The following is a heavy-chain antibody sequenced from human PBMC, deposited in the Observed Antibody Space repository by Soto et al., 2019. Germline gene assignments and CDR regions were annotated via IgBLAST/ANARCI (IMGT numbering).Heavy chain of an antibody. CDR1: GFTFSSYG. J-gene: IGHJ3*02. D-gene: IGHD6-19*01. CDR2: ISYDGSNK. Sequence: QVQLVESGGGVVQPGRSLRLSCAASGFTFSSYGMHWVRQAPGKGLEWVAVISYDGSNKYYADSVKGRFTISRDNSKNTLDLQMNSLRAEDTAVYYCAKVRAVAGQDRDAFDICGQGTMVTVSS. CDR3: AKVRAVAGQDRDAFDI. V-gene: IGHV3-30*18.